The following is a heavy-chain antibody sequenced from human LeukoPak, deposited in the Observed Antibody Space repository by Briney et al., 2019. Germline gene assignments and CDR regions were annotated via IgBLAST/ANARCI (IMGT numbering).Heavy chain of an antibody. CDR1: GYTFSSYI. Sequence: GGTLRLSCAASGYTFSSYIMSWVRQAPGKGLEWVANIKRDGSEKYYVDSVKGRFTISRDNANNSLYLQMNSLRAGDTAVYYCARQAGYSSGWYGVDSWGQGTLVTVSS. CDR3: ARQAGYSSGWYGVDS. J-gene: IGHJ4*02. V-gene: IGHV3-7*04. CDR2: IKRDGSEK. D-gene: IGHD6-19*01.